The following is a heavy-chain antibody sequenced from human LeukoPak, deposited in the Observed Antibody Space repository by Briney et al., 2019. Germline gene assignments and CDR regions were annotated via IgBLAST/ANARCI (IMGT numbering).Heavy chain of an antibody. CDR2: IHPGDSDT. V-gene: IGHV5-51*01. CDR3: ARLTYYARYYMDV. J-gene: IGHJ6*03. CDR1: GYTFTSYW. D-gene: IGHD3-3*01. Sequence: GESLKISCKCSGYTFTSYWIGWVRQVPGKGLEWMGIIHPGDSDTTYSPSFQGQVTISADKSIGIAYLQWSSLKASDTAMYYCARLTYYARYYMDVWGKGTTVTVSS.